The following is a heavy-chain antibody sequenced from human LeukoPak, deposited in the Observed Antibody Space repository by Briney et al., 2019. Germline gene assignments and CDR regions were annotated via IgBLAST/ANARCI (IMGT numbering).Heavy chain of an antibody. CDR3: ARYLDYGGNSRVFQH. D-gene: IGHD4-23*01. J-gene: IGHJ1*01. V-gene: IGHV4-34*01. CDR2: INHSGST. CDR1: GGSFSGYY. Sequence: SVTLSLTCAVYGGSFSGYYWSWIRQPPGKGLEWIEEINHSGSTNYNPSLKSRVTISIDTSKNQFSLKLSSVTAADTAVYYCARYLDYGGNSRVFQHWGQGTLVTVSS.